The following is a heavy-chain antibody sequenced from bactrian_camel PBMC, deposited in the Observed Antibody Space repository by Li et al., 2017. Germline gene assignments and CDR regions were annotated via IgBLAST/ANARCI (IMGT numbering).Heavy chain of an antibody. D-gene: IGHD3*01. J-gene: IGHJ4*01. CDR3: AVGLWCTATTAPWEYHH. CDR1: VVTGNKYEH. Sequence: SCAAGVVTGNKYEHMAWFRQAPAKAREGVAAIAIGDSRRHTYYADSVKGRFTVSEDNARHTLYLQMNSLKPEDTAMYYCAVGLWCTATTAPWEYHHWGQGTQVTVS. CDR2: IAIGDSRRHT. V-gene: IGHV3S28*01.